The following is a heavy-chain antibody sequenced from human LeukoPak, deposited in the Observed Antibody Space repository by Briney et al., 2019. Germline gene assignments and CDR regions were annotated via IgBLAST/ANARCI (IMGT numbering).Heavy chain of an antibody. CDR3: AAERYGGICGWFAP. J-gene: IGHJ5*02. D-gene: IGHD3-3*02. Sequence: SVKVSCKASGFAFTSSAIQWVRQARGQRLEWLGWIIAGSGETSYAQKLQERVTITTDMSTGTSYMELSSLSPEDTAVYFCAAERYGGICGWFAPGGKEPWATVS. CDR1: GFAFTSSA. V-gene: IGHV1-58*02. CDR2: IIAGSGET.